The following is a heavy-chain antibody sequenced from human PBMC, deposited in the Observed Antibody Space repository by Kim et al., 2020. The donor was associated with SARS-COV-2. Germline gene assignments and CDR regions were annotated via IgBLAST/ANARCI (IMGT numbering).Heavy chain of an antibody. Sequence: SLKGRVTISVDTSKNQFSLELSSVTAADTAVYYWARELSGYSGSWYGLDYWGQGTLVTVSS. D-gene: IGHD6-13*01. V-gene: IGHV4-31*02. J-gene: IGHJ4*02. CDR3: ARELSGYSGSWYGLDY.